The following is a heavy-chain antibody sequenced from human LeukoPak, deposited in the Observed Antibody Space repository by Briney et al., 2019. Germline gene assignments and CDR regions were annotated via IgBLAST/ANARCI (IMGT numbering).Heavy chain of an antibody. CDR3: ARRAGAYSHPYDY. CDR2: IYSDNT. J-gene: IGHJ4*02. D-gene: IGHD4/OR15-4a*01. CDR1: GFTFRNSG. V-gene: IGHV3-53*01. Sequence: GGTLRLSCAASGFTFRNSGMSWVRQAPGKGLEWVSFIYSDNTHYSDSVKGRFTISRDNSKNTLYLQMNSLRAEDTAVYYCARRAGAYSHPYDYWGQGTLVTVSS.